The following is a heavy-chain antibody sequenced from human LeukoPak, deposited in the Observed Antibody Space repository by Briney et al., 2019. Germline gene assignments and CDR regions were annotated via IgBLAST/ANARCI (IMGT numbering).Heavy chain of an antibody. D-gene: IGHD3-10*01. CDR3: ARDPGVTMVRGVIPIEYYYYYYMDV. Sequence: ASVKVSCKASGYTFTSYYMHWVRQAPGQGLEWMGIINPSGGSTSYAQKFQGRVTMTRHTSTSTVYMELSSLRSEDTAVYYCARDPGVTMVRGVIPIEYYYYYYMDVWGKGTTVTVSS. CDR2: INPSGGST. CDR1: GYTFTSYY. V-gene: IGHV1-46*01. J-gene: IGHJ6*03.